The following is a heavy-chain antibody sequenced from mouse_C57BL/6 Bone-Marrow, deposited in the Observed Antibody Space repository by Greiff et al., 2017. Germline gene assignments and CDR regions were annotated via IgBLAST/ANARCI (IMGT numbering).Heavy chain of an antibody. Sequence: EVHLVESGGGLVKPGGSLKLSCAASGFTFSSYAMSWVRQTPEKRLEWVATISDGGSYTYYPDNVKGRFTIFRDNAKNNLYLPMSHLKSEDTAMYYCARDWDGYYGFYFDYWGQGTTLTVSS. D-gene: IGHD2-3*01. CDR3: ARDWDGYYGFYFDY. V-gene: IGHV5-4*01. CDR2: ISDGGSYT. J-gene: IGHJ2*01. CDR1: GFTFSSYA.